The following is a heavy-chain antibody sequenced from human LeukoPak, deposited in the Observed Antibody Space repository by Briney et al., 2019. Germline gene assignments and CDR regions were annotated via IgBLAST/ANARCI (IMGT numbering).Heavy chain of an antibody. CDR2: IYTSGST. Sequence: PSETLSLTCTVSGGSISSYYWSWIRQPAGKGLEWIGRIYTSGSTNYNPSLKSRVTISVDTSKNQFSLKLSSVTAADTAVYYCARQDSSGYYQYFQHWGQGTLVTVSS. D-gene: IGHD3-22*01. V-gene: IGHV4-4*07. CDR1: GGSISSYY. J-gene: IGHJ1*01. CDR3: ARQDSSGYYQYFQH.